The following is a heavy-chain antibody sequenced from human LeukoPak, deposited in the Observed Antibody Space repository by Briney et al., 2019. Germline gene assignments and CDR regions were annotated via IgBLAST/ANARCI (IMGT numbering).Heavy chain of an antibody. CDR3: ARHDQPYGSGSQGLDY. D-gene: IGHD3-10*01. V-gene: IGHV5-51*01. Sequence: GESLKISCKGSGYSFTNHWIGWVRQMPGKGLEWMGIIYPGDSDTRYSPSFQGQVTISADKSISTACLQWSSLKASDTAMYYCARHDQPYGSGSQGLDYWGQGTLVTVSS. J-gene: IGHJ4*02. CDR1: GYSFTNHW. CDR2: IYPGDSDT.